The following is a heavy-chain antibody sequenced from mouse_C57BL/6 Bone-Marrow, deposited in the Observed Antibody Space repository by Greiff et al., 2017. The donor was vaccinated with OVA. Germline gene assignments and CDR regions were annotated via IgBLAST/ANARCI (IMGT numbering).Heavy chain of an antibody. CDR2: IRNKPNGSTT. J-gene: IGHJ2*01. CDR3: ARYKGRVAVDYFDY. CDR1: GFTFTNYY. V-gene: IGHV7-3*01. Sequence: EVKLVESGGGLVQPGDSLSLSCAASGFTFTNYYMSWVRQPPGKALEWLAFIRNKPNGSTTEYSASVKGRFTISRDNSQSILYLQMNALIAEDSATYYCARYKGRVAVDYFDYWGQGTALTVSS. D-gene: IGHD1-1*01.